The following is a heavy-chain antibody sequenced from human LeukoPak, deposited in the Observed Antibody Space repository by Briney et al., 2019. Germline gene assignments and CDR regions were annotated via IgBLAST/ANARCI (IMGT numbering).Heavy chain of an antibody. CDR2: ISGGAGHT. CDR3: AKDRGGIVVGPTAGFDY. Sequence: PGGSLRLSCTASGFTFSNYAMSWVRQAPGKGLEWVSAISGGAGHTYYADSVKGRFTISRDNSKSTLFLQMNNVRGDDTAVYYCAKDRGGIVVGPTAGFDYWGQGILVTVSS. CDR1: GFTFSNYA. D-gene: IGHD2-21*01. V-gene: IGHV3-23*01. J-gene: IGHJ4*02.